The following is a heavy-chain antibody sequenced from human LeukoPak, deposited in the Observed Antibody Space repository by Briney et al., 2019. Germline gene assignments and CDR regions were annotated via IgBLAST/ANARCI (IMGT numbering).Heavy chain of an antibody. J-gene: IGHJ3*02. Sequence: PGRSLRLSCAASGFTFSSYAMHWVRQAPGKGLEWVGVISYDESNKFYADSVKGRFTISRDNSKNTLYLRMNSLRAEDTAVYYCARPKYSGYDWDAFDIWGPGTMVTVSS. V-gene: IGHV3-30-3*01. D-gene: IGHD5-12*01. CDR1: GFTFSSYA. CDR3: ARPKYSGYDWDAFDI. CDR2: ISYDESNK.